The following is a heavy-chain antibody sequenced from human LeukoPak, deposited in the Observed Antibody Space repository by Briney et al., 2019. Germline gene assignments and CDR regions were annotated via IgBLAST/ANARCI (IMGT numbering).Heavy chain of an antibody. CDR2: ISSSGSTR. Sequence: PGGSLRLSCAASGFTFNSYEMNWVRQAPGKGLERVSYISSSGSTRYYADSVQGRFTLSRDNAKNSLSLQMNSLRAEDTAVYYCARQGYSSSWAKYYYYMDVWGKGTTVTVSS. CDR3: ARQGYSSSWAKYYYYMDV. V-gene: IGHV3-48*03. D-gene: IGHD6-13*01. CDR1: GFTFNSYE. J-gene: IGHJ6*03.